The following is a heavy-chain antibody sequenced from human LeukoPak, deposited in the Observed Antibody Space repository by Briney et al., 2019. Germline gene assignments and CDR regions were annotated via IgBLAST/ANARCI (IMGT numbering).Heavy chain of an antibody. CDR3: AKGSLDFWSGYPPSDV. D-gene: IGHD3-3*01. Sequence: GGSLRLSCAASGFTVSSKYMSWVRQAPGEGLEWVSVIYSSGYTQYADSVKGRFTISRDNSKNTLYLQMNSLRAEDTAVYYCAKGSLDFWSGYPPSDVWGPGTTVTVSS. V-gene: IGHV3-66*03. CDR1: GFTVSSKY. J-gene: IGHJ6*02. CDR2: IYSSGYT.